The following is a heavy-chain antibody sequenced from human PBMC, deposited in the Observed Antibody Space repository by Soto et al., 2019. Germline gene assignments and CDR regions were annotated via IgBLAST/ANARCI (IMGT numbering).Heavy chain of an antibody. Sequence: GGSLRLSCAASGFTFSSYSMNWVRQAPGKGLEWVSYSSSSSSTIYYPDSVKGGITISRDNAKNSLYLQMNSLRAEDTAVYYCARGIAVAGADYFDYWGQGTLVTVSS. CDR3: ARGIAVAGADYFDY. CDR2: SSSSSSTI. D-gene: IGHD6-19*01. J-gene: IGHJ4*02. V-gene: IGHV3-48*01. CDR1: GFTFSSYS.